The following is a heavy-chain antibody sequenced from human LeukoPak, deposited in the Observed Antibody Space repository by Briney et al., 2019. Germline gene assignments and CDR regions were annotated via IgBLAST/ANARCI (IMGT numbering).Heavy chain of an antibody. J-gene: IGHJ4*02. Sequence: QTGGSLRLSCAASGFTFSSYEMNWVRQAPGKGLEWVSYISSSGSTIYYADSVKGRFTISRDNAKNSLYLQMNSLRAEDTAVYYCAREQDDLPTYYYDSSGYYANDYWGQGTLVTVSS. CDR3: AREQDDLPTYYYDSSGYYANDY. CDR2: ISSSGSTI. CDR1: GFTFSSYE. D-gene: IGHD3-22*01. V-gene: IGHV3-48*03.